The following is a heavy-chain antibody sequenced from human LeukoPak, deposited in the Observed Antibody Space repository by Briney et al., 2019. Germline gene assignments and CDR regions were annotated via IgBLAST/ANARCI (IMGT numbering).Heavy chain of an antibody. CDR1: GGSISSHY. D-gene: IGHD6-13*01. J-gene: IGHJ4*02. CDR2: IYYSGST. V-gene: IGHV4-59*11. CDR3: ARQTSSWYGAEFDY. Sequence: SETLSLTCTVSGGSISSHYWSWIRQPPGKGLEWIGYIYYSGSTNYNPSLKSRVTISVDKSKDQFSLKLSSVTAADTAVYYCARQTSSWYGAEFDYWGQGTLVTVSS.